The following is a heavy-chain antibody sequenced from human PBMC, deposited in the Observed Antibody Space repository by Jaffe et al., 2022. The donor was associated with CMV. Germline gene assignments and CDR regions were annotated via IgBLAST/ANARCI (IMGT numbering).Heavy chain of an antibody. D-gene: IGHD3-10*01. CDR2: IYTSGST. J-gene: IGHJ3*02. V-gene: IGHV4-4*07. CDR1: GGSISSYY. CDR3: ARGYYGSGSYPFDAFDI. Sequence: QVQLQESGPGLVKPSETLSLTCTVSGGSISSYYWSWIRQPAGKGLEWIGRIYTSGSTNYNPSLKSRVTMSVDTSKNQFSLKLSSVTAADTAVYYCARGYYGSGSYPFDAFDIWGQGTMVTVSS.